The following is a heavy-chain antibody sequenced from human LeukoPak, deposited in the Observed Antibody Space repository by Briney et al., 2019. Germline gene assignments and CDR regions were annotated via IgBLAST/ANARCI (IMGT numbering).Heavy chain of an antibody. V-gene: IGHV4-38-2*01. J-gene: IGHJ3*02. CDR2: IYHSGST. CDR3: ARGTRGLEWLANDAFDI. Sequence: SETLSLTCAVSGYSISSGYYWGWIRQPPGKGLEWIGSIYHSGSTYYNPSLKSRVTISVDTSTNQFSLKLDSVTATDTAVYYCARGTRGLEWLANDAFDIWGQGTMVTVSS. D-gene: IGHD3-3*01. CDR1: GYSISSGYY.